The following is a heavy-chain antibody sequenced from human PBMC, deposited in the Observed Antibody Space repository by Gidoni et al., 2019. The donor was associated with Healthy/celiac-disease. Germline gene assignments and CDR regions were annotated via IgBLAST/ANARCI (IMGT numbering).Heavy chain of an antibody. CDR1: GFTFSNAW. V-gene: IGHV3-15*01. D-gene: IGHD3-22*01. CDR2: IKSKTDGGTT. J-gene: IGHJ4*02. Sequence: EVQLVESGGGLVKPGGSLRLSCAASGFTFSNAWMSWVRQAPGKGLEWVGRIKSKTDGGTTDYAAPVKGRFTISRDDSKNTLYLQMNSLKTEDTAVYYCTTYDSSGYSTVFDYWGQGTLVTVSS. CDR3: TTYDSSGYSTVFDY.